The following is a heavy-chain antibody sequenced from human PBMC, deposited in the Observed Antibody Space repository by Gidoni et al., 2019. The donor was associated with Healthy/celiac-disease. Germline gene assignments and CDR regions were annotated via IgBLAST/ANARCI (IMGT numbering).Heavy chain of an antibody. CDR1: GFTFSSYA. D-gene: IGHD2-21*02. J-gene: IGHJ1*01. Sequence: EVQLLESGGGLVQPGGSLRLSCAASGFTFSSYAMSWVRQAPGKGLEWVSAISGSGGSTYYADSVKGRFTISRDNSKNTLYLQMNSLRAEDTAVYYCAKDTIKKRVVTAIYFQHWGQGTLVTVSS. V-gene: IGHV3-23*01. CDR3: AKDTIKKRVVTAIYFQH. CDR2: ISGSGGST.